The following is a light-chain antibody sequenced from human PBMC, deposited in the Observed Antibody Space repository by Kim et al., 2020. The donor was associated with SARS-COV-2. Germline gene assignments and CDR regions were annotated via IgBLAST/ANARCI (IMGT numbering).Light chain of an antibody. CDR2: SNN. Sequence: ELTQPPSASGTPGLRLPISCSGTSPNTGINAVNWNQQLPGTAPKLLMYSNNQRTSGVPDRFSGSKSGTSASLAISGLQSEDEADYYCAAWDDSQNGLVFGGGTQLTVL. CDR1: SPNTGINA. V-gene: IGLV1-44*01. CDR3: AAWDDSQNGLV. J-gene: IGLJ2*01.